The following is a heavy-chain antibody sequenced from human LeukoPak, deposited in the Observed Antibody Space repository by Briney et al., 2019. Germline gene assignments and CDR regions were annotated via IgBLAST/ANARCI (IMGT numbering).Heavy chain of an antibody. Sequence: PSETLSLTCAVYGGSFSGYYWSWIRQPPGKGLEWIGEINHSGSTNYNPSLKSRVTISVDTSKNQFSLKLSSVTAADTAVYYCARGRIVGAYSLNYWGQGTLVTVSS. V-gene: IGHV4-34*01. D-gene: IGHD1-26*01. CDR3: ARGRIVGAYSLNY. CDR2: INHSGST. CDR1: GGSFSGYY. J-gene: IGHJ4*02.